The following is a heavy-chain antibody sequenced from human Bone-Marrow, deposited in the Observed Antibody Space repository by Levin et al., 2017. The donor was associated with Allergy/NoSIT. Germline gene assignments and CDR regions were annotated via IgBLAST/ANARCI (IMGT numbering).Heavy chain of an antibody. V-gene: IGHV4-4*02. CDR2: IYHSGST. CDR3: ASQRITMVRGVINYYFDY. J-gene: IGHJ4*02. D-gene: IGHD3-10*01. CDR1: GGSISSSNW. Sequence: PGGSLRLSCAVSGGSISSSNWWSWVRQPPGKGLEWIGEIYHSGSTNYNPSLKSRVTISVDKSKNQFSLKLSSVTAADTAVYYCASQRITMVRGVINYYFDYWGQGTLVTVSS.